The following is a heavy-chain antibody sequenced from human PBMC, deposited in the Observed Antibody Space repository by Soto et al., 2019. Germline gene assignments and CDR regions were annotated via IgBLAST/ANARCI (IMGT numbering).Heavy chain of an antibody. CDR3: ARVGYCGGDCYSGWFDP. CDR1: GGTFSSYT. J-gene: IGHJ5*02. Sequence: QVQLVQSGAEVKKPGSSVKVSCKASGGTFSSYTISWVRQAPGQGLEWMGRIIPILGIANYAQKFQGRVTINADKSTSRAYMELSSLRSEDTAVYYCARVGYCGGDCYSGWFDPWGQGTLVTVSS. CDR2: IIPILGIA. D-gene: IGHD2-21*02. V-gene: IGHV1-69*02.